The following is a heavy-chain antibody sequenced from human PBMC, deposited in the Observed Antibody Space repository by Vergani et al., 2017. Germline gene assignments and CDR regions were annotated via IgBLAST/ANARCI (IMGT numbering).Heavy chain of an antibody. CDR1: GGTFSSYA. CDR2: IIPIFGTA. CDR3: ARDISXYYDILTGYYYFDC. J-gene: IGHJ4*02. D-gene: IGHD3-9*01. V-gene: IGHV1-69*12. Sequence: QVQLVQSGAEVKKPGSSVKVSCKASGGTFSSYAISWVRQAPGQGLEWMGGIIPIFGTANYAQKFQGRVTITADESTSTAYMELSSLRSEDTAVYYCARDISXYYDILTGYYYFDCWGQGTLVTVSS.